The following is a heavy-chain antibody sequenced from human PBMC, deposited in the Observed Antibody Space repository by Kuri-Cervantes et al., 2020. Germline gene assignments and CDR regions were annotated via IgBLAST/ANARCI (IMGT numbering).Heavy chain of an antibody. V-gene: IGHV4-34*01. CDR2: INHSGST. Sequence: SETLSLTCAVYGGSFSGYYWSWIRQPPGKGLEWIGEINHSGSTNYNPSLKSRVSISVDTSKNQFSLRLYSVTAADTALYYCARHGGPGSNDYYFYYYNMDVWGNGTKVTVSS. D-gene: IGHD2-8*01. J-gene: IGHJ6*03. CDR1: GGSFSGYY. CDR3: ARHGGPGSNDYYFYYYNMDV.